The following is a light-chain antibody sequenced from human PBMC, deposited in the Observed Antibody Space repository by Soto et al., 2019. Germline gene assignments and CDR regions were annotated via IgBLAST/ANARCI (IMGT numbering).Light chain of an antibody. Sequence: QSALTQPPSASGSPGQSVTISCTGTSSDVGGYNYVSWYQQHPGKAPKLMIYEASKRPSGVPVRFSGSKSGNTASLTVSGLQDEDEADYYCSSYAGKTPYVFGTGTKVTVL. CDR1: SSDVGGYNY. CDR3: SSYAGKTPYV. CDR2: EAS. V-gene: IGLV2-8*01. J-gene: IGLJ1*01.